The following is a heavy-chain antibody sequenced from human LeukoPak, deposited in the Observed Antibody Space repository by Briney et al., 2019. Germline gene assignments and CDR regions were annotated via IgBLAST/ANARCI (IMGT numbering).Heavy chain of an antibody. Sequence: PSETLSLTCAVYGVSFSGYYWSWIRQPPGKGLEWIGEINHSGSTNYNPSLKSRVAISVDTSKNQLSLKLSSVTAADTAVYYCARGRGPYYYDSSGFDYWGQGTLVTVSS. CDR1: GVSFSGYY. V-gene: IGHV4-34*01. CDR3: ARGRGPYYYDSSGFDY. J-gene: IGHJ4*02. D-gene: IGHD3-22*01. CDR2: INHSGST.